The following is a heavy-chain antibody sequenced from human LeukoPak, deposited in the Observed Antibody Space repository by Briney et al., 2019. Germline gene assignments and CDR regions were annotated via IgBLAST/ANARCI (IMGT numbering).Heavy chain of an antibody. CDR1: GYTFTSYG. CDR2: ISAYNGNT. CDR3: ARTPILCSSTSCYRGLFDY. Sequence: ASVKVFCTASGYTFTSYGISWVRQAPGQGLEWMGWISAYNGNTNYAQKLQGRVTMTTDTSTSTDYMELRSLRSDDTAVYYCARTPILCSSTSCYRGLFDYWGQGTLVTVSS. J-gene: IGHJ4*02. V-gene: IGHV1-18*01. D-gene: IGHD2-2*01.